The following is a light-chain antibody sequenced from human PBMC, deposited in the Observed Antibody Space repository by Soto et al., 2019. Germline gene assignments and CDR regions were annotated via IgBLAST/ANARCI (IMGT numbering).Light chain of an antibody. V-gene: IGKV1-5*01. Sequence: DSQSTQSPSTLSASVGGRVAIGLRASQSINSWLAWYQQKPGKAPQLLIYDASSLESGVPSRFSGSGSGTEFTLTISSLQPDDFATYYCQQYNSYSLSWKFGQGTKVAIK. CDR1: QSINSW. CDR2: DAS. J-gene: IGKJ1*01. CDR3: QQYNSYSLSWK.